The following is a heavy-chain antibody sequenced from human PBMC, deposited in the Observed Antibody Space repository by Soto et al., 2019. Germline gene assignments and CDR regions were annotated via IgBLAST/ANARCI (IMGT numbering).Heavy chain of an antibody. D-gene: IGHD6-25*01. V-gene: IGHV4-59*01. CDR3: GSVRPSGYVLS. J-gene: IGHJ5*02. Sequence: ETLSLTCTVSGGSLSSYYWTWIRQSPGKGLEWIGYVYFSGNTNYNPSLKSRVTISIDTSKNQFSLRLASVTAADTAFYYCGSVRPSGYVLSWGQGTLVTVSS. CDR1: GGSLSSYY. CDR2: VYFSGNT.